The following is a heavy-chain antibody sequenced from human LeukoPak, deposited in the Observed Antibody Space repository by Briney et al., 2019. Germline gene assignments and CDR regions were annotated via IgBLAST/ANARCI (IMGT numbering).Heavy chain of an antibody. CDR2: IGSSGTTV. CDR1: GFTFSNYE. CDR3: AAALDSSGYYYWGFDY. D-gene: IGHD3-22*01. J-gene: IGHJ4*02. Sequence: GGSLRLSCAASGFTFSNYEMNWVRQAPGKGLEWVSYIGSSGTTVYYADSVKGRFTISRDNAKNSLYLQMNSLRAEDTALYYCAAALDSSGYYYWGFDYWGLGTLVTVSS. V-gene: IGHV3-48*03.